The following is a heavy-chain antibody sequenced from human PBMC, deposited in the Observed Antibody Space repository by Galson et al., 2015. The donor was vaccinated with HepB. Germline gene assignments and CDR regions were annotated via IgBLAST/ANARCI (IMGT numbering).Heavy chain of an antibody. V-gene: IGHV1-3*01. Sequence: SVKVSCKASGYTFTSYAMHWVRQAPGQRLEWMGWINAGNGNTKYSQKFQGRVTITRDTSASTAYMELSSLRSEDTAVYYCARVVVGATVDLRSYYYGMDVWGQGTTVTVSS. CDR1: GYTFTSYA. J-gene: IGHJ6*02. CDR2: INAGNGNT. CDR3: ARVVVGATVDLRSYYYGMDV. D-gene: IGHD1-26*01.